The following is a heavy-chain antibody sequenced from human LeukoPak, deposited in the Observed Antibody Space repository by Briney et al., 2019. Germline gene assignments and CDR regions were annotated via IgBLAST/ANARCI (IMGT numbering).Heavy chain of an antibody. CDR1: GGSFSGYY. CDR3: ARCYYDSSGYYGFGY. Sequence: SETLSLTCAVYGGSFSGYYWSWIRQPPGKGLERIGEINHSGSTNYNPSLKSRVTISVDTSKNQFSLKLSSVTAADTAVYYCARCYYDSSGYYGFGYWGQGTLVTVSS. D-gene: IGHD3-22*01. CDR2: INHSGST. V-gene: IGHV4-34*01. J-gene: IGHJ4*02.